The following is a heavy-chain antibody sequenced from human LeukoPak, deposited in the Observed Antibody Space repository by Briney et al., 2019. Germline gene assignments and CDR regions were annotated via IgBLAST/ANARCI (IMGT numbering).Heavy chain of an antibody. CDR2: IYPGDSDT. D-gene: IGHD6-19*01. J-gene: IGHJ4*02. V-gene: IGHV5-51*01. CDR3: ARPGTLYSSGWIDY. CDR1: GYGFTSYW. Sequence: GESLKISCNGPGYGFTSYWIGWVRQMPGKGLAWMGIIYPGDSDTRYSPSFQGQVTISADKSISTAYLQWSSLKASDTAMYYCARPGTLYSSGWIDYLGQGTLVTVSS.